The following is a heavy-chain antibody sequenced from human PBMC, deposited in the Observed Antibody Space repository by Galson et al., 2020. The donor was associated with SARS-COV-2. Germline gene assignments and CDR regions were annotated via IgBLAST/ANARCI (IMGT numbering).Heavy chain of an antibody. CDR2: IIPIFGTA. CDR3: AREGKIAAAGSYYYYGMDV. CDR1: GGTFSSYA. V-gene: IGHV1-69*13. J-gene: IGHJ6*02. Sequence: SVKVSCKASGGTFSSYAISWVRQAPGQGREWMGGIIPIFGTANYAQKFQGRVTITADESTSTAYMELSSLRSEDTAVYYCAREGKIAAAGSYYYYGMDVWGQGTTVTVSS. D-gene: IGHD6-13*01.